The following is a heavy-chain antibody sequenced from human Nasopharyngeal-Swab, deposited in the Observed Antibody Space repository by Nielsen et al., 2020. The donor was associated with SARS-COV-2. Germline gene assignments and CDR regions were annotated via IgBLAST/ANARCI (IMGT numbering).Heavy chain of an antibody. D-gene: IGHD3-22*01. CDR2: IYYTGST. Sequence: SETLSLTCTVAGASINSANSYWSWIRQHPGKDLEWIGSIYYTGSTNSNPSLKSRVTMSVDASKNQFSLKLSSVVAADTAVYYCARVFYDSSGYYWDYWGQGTLVTVSS. CDR1: GASINSANSY. J-gene: IGHJ4*02. CDR3: ARVFYDSSGYYWDY. V-gene: IGHV4-31*03.